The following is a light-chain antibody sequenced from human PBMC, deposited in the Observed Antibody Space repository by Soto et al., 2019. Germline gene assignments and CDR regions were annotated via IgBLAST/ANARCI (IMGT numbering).Light chain of an antibody. J-gene: IGKJ4*01. V-gene: IGKV3-11*01. CDR3: QQHTNWPLT. CDR1: QSVSSY. CDR2: GAS. Sequence: EIVLTQFPATPSLSPGERATLSCRASQSVSSYLAWYQQKPGQAPRLLIYGASTRATGIPDRFSGSGSGTDFTLTISRLEPEDFAVYYCQQHTNWPLTFGGGTKVDIK.